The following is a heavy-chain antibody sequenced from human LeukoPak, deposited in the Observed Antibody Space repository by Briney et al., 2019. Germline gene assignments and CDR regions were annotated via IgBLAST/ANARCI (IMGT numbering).Heavy chain of an antibody. CDR2: ISSDGSDK. J-gene: IGHJ3*02. CDR1: GFTFSPHA. CDR3: ARWDRPHYYDSSGYTDAFDI. D-gene: IGHD3-22*01. V-gene: IGHV3-30-3*01. Sequence: GGSLRLSCAASGFTFSPHAMHWVRQAPGKGLKWVAVISSDGSDKYYADSVQGRFTISRDNSKNTLYLQMGSLRAEDMAVYHCARWDRPHYYDSSGYTDAFDIWGQGTMVTVSS.